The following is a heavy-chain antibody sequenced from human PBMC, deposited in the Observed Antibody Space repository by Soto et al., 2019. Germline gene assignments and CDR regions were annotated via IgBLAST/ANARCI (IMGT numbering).Heavy chain of an antibody. CDR3: ARIGAFGDDSGYAIDY. J-gene: IGHJ4*02. Sequence: QVQLVESGGGLVKPGGSLRLSCAASGFTFSDYYMSWIRQAPGKGLEWVSYISSSSSYTNYADSVKGRFTISRDNAKNSLYLQMNSLRAEDTAVYYCARIGAFGDDSGYAIDYWGQGTLVTVSS. CDR1: GFTFSDYY. CDR2: ISSSSSYT. D-gene: IGHD5-12*01. V-gene: IGHV3-11*05.